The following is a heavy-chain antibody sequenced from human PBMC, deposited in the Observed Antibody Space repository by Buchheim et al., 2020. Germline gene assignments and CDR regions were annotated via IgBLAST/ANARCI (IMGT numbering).Heavy chain of an antibody. CDR2: ISYDGSNK. Sequence: QVQLVESGGGVVQPGRPLRLSCAASGFTFSSYGMHWVRQAPGKGLEWVAVISYDGSNKYYADSVKGRFTISRDNSKNTLYLQMNSLRAEDTAVYYCAKLVGYCSSTSCRPADYWGQGTL. J-gene: IGHJ4*02. CDR1: GFTFSSYG. CDR3: AKLVGYCSSTSCRPADY. D-gene: IGHD2-2*01. V-gene: IGHV3-30*18.